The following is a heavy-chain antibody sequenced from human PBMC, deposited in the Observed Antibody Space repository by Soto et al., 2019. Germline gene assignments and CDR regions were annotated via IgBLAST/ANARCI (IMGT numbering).Heavy chain of an antibody. V-gene: IGHV3-23*01. CDR1: GFTFSSYA. CDR2: ISGSGGST. CDR3: AKVVPAARKYYYYYYMDV. D-gene: IGHD2-2*01. Sequence: GGSLRLSCAASGFTFSSYAMSWVRQAPGKGLEWVSAISGSGGSTYYADSVKGRFTISRDNSKNTLYLQMNSLRAEDTAVYYCAKVVPAARKYYYYYYMDVWGKGTTVTVSS. J-gene: IGHJ6*03.